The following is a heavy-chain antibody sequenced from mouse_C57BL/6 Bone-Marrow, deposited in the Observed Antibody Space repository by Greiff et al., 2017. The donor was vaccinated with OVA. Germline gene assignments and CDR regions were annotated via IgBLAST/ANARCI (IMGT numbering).Heavy chain of an antibody. CDR2: IWTGGGT. CDR3: AREGITGLYGSRGWYFDV. CDR1: GFSLTSYA. D-gene: IGHD1-1*01. Sequence: VNVVESGPGLVAPSQSLSITCTVSGFSLTSYAISWVRQPPGKGLEWLGVIWTGGGTNYNSALKSRLSISKDNSKSQVFLKMNSLQTDDTARYYCAREGITGLYGSRGWYFDVWGTGTTVTVSS. J-gene: IGHJ1*03. V-gene: IGHV2-9-1*01.